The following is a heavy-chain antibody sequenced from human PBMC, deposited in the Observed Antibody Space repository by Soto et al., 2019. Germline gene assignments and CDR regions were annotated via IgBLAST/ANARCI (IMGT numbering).Heavy chain of an antibody. Sequence: PGGSLRPSCAASGVTITTYGMHWVRQAPGKGLEWVEVISYDESNKYYGDSVEGRFTISKDNSKNTLYLQLNSLRTEDTAVYYCAKESIAVTGYYYYGMDVWGQGTTVTVSS. J-gene: IGHJ6*02. CDR2: ISYDESNK. V-gene: IGHV3-30*18. CDR1: GVTITTYG. D-gene: IGHD6-19*01. CDR3: AKESIAVTGYYYYGMDV.